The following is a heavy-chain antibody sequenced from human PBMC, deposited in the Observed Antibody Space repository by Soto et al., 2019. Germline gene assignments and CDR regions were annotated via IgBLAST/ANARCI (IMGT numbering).Heavy chain of an antibody. D-gene: IGHD2-2*01. CDR1: GGTFSSYT. V-gene: IGHV1-69*04. Sequence: SVKVSCKASGGTFSSYTISWVRQAPGQGLEWMGRIIPILGIANYAQKFQGRVTITADKSTSTAYMELSSLRSEDTAVYYCARDKGYCSSTSCYELDYWGQGTLVTVSS. CDR3: ARDKGYCSSTSCYELDY. CDR2: IIPILGIA. J-gene: IGHJ4*02.